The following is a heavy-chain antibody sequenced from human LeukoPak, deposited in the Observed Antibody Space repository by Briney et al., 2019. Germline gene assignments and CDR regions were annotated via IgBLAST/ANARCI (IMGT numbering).Heavy chain of an antibody. D-gene: IGHD3-22*01. CDR3: AREPYYYDSSGYYVGAFDI. CDR1: GFTVSSNY. CDR2: IYSGGST. V-gene: IGHV3-66*01. J-gene: IGHJ3*02. Sequence: GGSLRLSCAASGFTVSSNYMSWVRQAPGKGLEWVSVIYSGGSTYYSDSVKGRFTISRDNSKNTLYLQMNSLRAEETAVYYCAREPYYYDSSGYYVGAFDIWGQGTMVTVSS.